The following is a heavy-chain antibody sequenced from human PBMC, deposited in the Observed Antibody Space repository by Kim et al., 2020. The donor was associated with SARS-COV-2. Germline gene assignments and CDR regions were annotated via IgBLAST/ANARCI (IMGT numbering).Heavy chain of an antibody. V-gene: IGHV3-9*01. J-gene: IGHJ4*02. Sequence: GGSLRLSCAASGFTFDDYAMHLVRQAPGKGLEWVSGISWNSGSIGYADSVKGRFTISRDNAKNSLYLQMNSLRAEDTALYYCAKDCTSHWRVLYYFDYWGQGTLVTVSS. CDR1: GFTFDDYA. CDR3: AKDCTSHWRVLYYFDY. CDR2: ISWNSGSI. D-gene: IGHD2-2*01.